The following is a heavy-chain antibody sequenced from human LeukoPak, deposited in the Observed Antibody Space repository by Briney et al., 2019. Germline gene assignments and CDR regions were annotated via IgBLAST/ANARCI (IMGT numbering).Heavy chain of an antibody. Sequence: PGGSLRLSCATSGFTFSSYSMSWVRQAPGKGLEWVSSISDNSYWIYYADSVEGRFTISRDNRKNSLYLQMNGLRAEDTAVYYCARGSTTAQRMDVFDIWGRGTMVIVSS. D-gene: IGHD4-17*01. J-gene: IGHJ3*02. CDR3: ARGSTTAQRMDVFDI. CDR1: GFTFSSYS. CDR2: ISDNSYWI. V-gene: IGHV3-21*04.